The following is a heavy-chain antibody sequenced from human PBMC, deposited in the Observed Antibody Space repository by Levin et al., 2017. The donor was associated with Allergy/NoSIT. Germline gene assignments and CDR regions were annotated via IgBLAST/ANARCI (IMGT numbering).Heavy chain of an antibody. CDR2: ISSMSEYI. CDR3: ARWEGVSRLDS. J-gene: IGHJ4*02. Sequence: GGSLRLSCAASGFTFSKSAMNWVRQAPGKGLEWVSSISSMSEYIYYADSVKGRFTISRDNAKNSLFLQMNSLRAVDTAAYYCARWEGVSRLDSWGQGTLVTVSS. V-gene: IGHV3-21*01. CDR1: GFTFSKSA. D-gene: IGHD1-26*01.